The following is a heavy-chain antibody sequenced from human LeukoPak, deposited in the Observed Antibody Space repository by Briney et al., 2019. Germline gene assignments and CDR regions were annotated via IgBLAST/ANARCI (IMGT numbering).Heavy chain of an antibody. CDR1: GFTFSIYW. D-gene: IGHD2-21*01. CDR3: VRDVWGDRDSYFDY. CDR2: INTDGRST. V-gene: IGHV3-74*01. J-gene: IGHJ4*02. Sequence: GGSLRLSCAASGFTFSIYWVHWVRQAPGKGLVWVSRINTDGRSTSYADPVKGRFTVSRDNAKNTLYLQMNSLRAEDTAVYYCVRDVWGDRDSYFDYWGQGALVTVSS.